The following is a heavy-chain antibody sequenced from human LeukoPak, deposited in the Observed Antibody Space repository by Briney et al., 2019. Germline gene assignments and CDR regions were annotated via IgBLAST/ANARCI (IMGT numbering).Heavy chain of an antibody. Sequence: GGSLRLSCAASGFTVSSNYMSWVRQAPGKGLEWVSFIYSGGSTYYADSVKGRFTISRDNAKNSLYLQMNSLRAEDTAVYYCARFGGNYYYYYYMDVWGKGTTVTVSS. CDR2: IYSGGST. V-gene: IGHV3-53*01. CDR3: ARFGGNYYYYYYMDV. D-gene: IGHD3-10*01. J-gene: IGHJ6*03. CDR1: GFTVSSNY.